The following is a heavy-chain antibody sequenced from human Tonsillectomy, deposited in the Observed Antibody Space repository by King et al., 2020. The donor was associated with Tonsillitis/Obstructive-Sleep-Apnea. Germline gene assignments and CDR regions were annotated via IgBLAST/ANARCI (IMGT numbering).Heavy chain of an antibody. Sequence: VQLVESGGGVVQPGRSLRLSCAASGFTFSNYAMHWVRQAPGKGLEWVAFISYDGSNKYNADSVKGRFTISRDNSKNTLYLQMNSLRAEDTAVYYCASPTHSSSGWCGGDYWGQGTLVTVSS. V-gene: IGHV3-30*04. D-gene: IGHD6-19*01. CDR2: ISYDGSNK. J-gene: IGHJ4*02. CDR3: ASPTHSSSGWCGGDY. CDR1: GFTFSNYA.